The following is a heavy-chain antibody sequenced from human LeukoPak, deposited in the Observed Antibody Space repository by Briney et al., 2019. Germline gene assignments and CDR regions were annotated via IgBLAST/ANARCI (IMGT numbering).Heavy chain of an antibody. CDR2: INAGNGNT. CDR1: GYTFTSYA. J-gene: IGHJ4*02. V-gene: IGHV1-3*03. Sequence: ASVKVSCKASGYTFTSYAMHWVRQAPGQRVGWMGWINAGNGNTKYSQEYQGRVTITRDTSASTAYMELSSLRSEDMAVYYCARGSSSSGGVFDYWGQGTLVTVSS. CDR3: ARGSSSSGGVFDY. D-gene: IGHD6-6*01.